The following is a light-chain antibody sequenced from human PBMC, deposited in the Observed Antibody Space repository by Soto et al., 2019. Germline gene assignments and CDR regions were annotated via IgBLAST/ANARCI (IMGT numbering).Light chain of an antibody. V-gene: IGLV1-40*01. CDR3: QSYDTSLSAPVI. CDR1: SSNFGAGYD. Sequence: QSVLTQPPSVSGAPGQRVTISCTGTSSNFGAGYDVHWYQQVPGAAPKLLIYGNNNRPSGVPDRISGSRSGTSASLAITGLQAEDEADYYCQSYDTSLSAPVIFGGGTKVTVL. J-gene: IGLJ2*01. CDR2: GNN.